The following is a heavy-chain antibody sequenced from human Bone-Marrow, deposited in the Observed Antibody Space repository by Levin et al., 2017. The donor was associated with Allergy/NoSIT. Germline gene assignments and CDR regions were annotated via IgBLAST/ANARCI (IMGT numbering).Heavy chain of an antibody. CDR1: GGSFTGYY. D-gene: IGHD3-16*01. CDR2: RSHSGSA. CDR3: ARGRGAISARRYYFDY. V-gene: IGHV4-34*01. Sequence: PSETLSLTCAVYGGSFTGYYWAWIRQPPGKGLEWIGERSHSGSANHNPSLESRLSISLDPSKNQFSLRLDSVTAADTAVYYCARGRGAISARRYYFDYWGQGIPVTVSS. J-gene: IGHJ4*02.